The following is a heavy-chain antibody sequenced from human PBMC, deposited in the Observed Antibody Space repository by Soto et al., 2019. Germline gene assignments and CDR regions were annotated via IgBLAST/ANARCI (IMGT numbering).Heavy chain of an antibody. D-gene: IGHD2-2*01. V-gene: IGHV5-51*01. CDR3: ARQGGGCISTSCSPHYYYYMDV. CDR1: GYSFTSYW. J-gene: IGHJ6*03. CDR2: IYPGDSDT. Sequence: GESLKISCKGSGYSFTSYWIGWVRQMPGKGLEWMGIIYPGDSDTRYSPSFQGQVTISADKSISTAYLQWSSLKASDTAMYYCARQGGGCISTSCSPHYYYYMDVWGKGTTVTVSS.